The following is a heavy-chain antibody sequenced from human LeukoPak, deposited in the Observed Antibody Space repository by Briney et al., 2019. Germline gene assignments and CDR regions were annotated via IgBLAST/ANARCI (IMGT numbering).Heavy chain of an antibody. CDR2: IYHSGST. CDR3: AKHNGGGIVSYVAPGPPDYFDH. CDR1: GGSISSGGYY. J-gene: IGHJ4*02. Sequence: PSETLSLTCTVSGGSISSGGYYWSWIRQPPGKGLEWIGYIYHSGSTYYNPSLRGRVTISLDTSKKQLSLKLNSVTAADTAIYYCAKHNGGGIVSYVAPGPPDYFDHWGQGALVTVSS. D-gene: IGHD2-21*01. V-gene: IGHV4-30-2*03.